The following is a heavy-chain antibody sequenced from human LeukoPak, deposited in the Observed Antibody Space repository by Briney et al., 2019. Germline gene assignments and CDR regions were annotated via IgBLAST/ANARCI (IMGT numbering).Heavy chain of an antibody. Sequence: ASVMVSCKTSGNTFSSNIINWVRQAPGQRLDWMGWINAANGNTKYSEKFQGRVTITRDTSASTVYMELNSLRSEDTAVYYCARERPTTTAFHVWGQGTMVTVS. D-gene: IGHD1-14*01. V-gene: IGHV1-3*01. CDR3: ARERPTTTAFHV. CDR1: GNTFSSNI. CDR2: INAANGNT. J-gene: IGHJ3*01.